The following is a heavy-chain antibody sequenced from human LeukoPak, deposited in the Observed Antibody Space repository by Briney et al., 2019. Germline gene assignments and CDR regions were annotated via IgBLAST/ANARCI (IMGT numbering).Heavy chain of an antibody. CDR1: GSSISSFY. CDR2: IYYRGNT. D-gene: IGHD3-10*01. V-gene: IGHV4-59*01. CDR3: ASLRVLFFGAPLPPPSHYYIDV. Sequence: PSETLSLTCTVSGSSISSFYWSWIRQPPGKGLEWIGYIYYRGNTNQNPSLQSRVTMSVDTSKNQFSLKLTSVTAADTAVYYCASLRVLFFGAPLPPPSHYYIDVWGKGTPVTVSS. J-gene: IGHJ6*03.